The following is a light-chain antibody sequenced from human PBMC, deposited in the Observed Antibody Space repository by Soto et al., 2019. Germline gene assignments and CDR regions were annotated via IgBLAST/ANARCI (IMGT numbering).Light chain of an antibody. CDR2: DNS. CDR3: QVWDTNSDLSV. V-gene: IGLV3-21*02. J-gene: IGLJ1*01. Sequence: SYELTQPPSVSVAPGQTARITCGGKNIGSKSVHWYQQKPGQAPVLVVSDNSDRPSGIPERFSGSNSGNTATLTISSVEAGYEADFYCQVWDTNSDLSVFGPGTKLTVL. CDR1: NIGSKS.